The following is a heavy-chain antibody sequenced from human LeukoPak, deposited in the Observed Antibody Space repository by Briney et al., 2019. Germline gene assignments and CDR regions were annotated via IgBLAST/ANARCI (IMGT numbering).Heavy chain of an antibody. Sequence: GGSLRLSCAASGFTFNSYCMSWVRPAPGKGLEWVANIKQDGSEKYYVDSVKGRFTISRDNAKNSLYLQMNSLRAEDAAVYYCARHGGYYCNDPLDYWGQGTLVTVSS. D-gene: IGHD2/OR15-2a*01. V-gene: IGHV3-7*01. CDR1: GFTFNSYC. J-gene: IGHJ4*02. CDR3: ARHGGYYCNDPLDY. CDR2: IKQDGSEK.